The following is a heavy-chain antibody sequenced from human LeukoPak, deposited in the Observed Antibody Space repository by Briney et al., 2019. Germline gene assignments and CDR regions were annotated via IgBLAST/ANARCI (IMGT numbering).Heavy chain of an antibody. CDR3: ARGWPMYSSDFQAKGIHAFDI. CDR1: GGSFSGYY. CDR2: INHSGST. D-gene: IGHD6-19*01. Sequence: PSETLSLTGAVYGGSFSGYYWSWIRQPPGKGLEWIGEINHSGSTNYNPSLKGRLTISVDTSKNHFSLRLRSVTAADTAVYYCARGWPMYSSDFQAKGIHAFDIWGQGTMVIVSS. J-gene: IGHJ3*02. V-gene: IGHV4-34*01.